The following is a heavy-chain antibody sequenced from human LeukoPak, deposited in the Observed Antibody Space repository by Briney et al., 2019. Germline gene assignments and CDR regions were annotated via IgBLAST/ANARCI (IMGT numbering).Heavy chain of an antibody. CDR1: GFTFSSYA. Sequence: PGGSLRLSCAASGFTFSSYAMSWVRQAPGKGLEWVSAISGSGGSTYYADSVKGRFTISRDNSKNTVSLQMNSLRAEDTAMYYCAKALLAVAGPFDSWGQGTLLTVSS. D-gene: IGHD6-19*01. V-gene: IGHV3-23*01. CDR3: AKALLAVAGPFDS. J-gene: IGHJ4*02. CDR2: ISGSGGST.